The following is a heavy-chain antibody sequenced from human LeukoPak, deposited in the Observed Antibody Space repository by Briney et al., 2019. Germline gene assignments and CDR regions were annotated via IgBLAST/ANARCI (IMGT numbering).Heavy chain of an antibody. CDR3: ARGKSGYSP. CDR2: INPHTGAA. CDR1: GYSFIENY. V-gene: IGHV1-2*02. D-gene: IGHD3-3*01. Sequence: ASVKVSCKVSGYSFIENYLHWVRQAPGQGLEWMGLINPHTGAANFSHKFQGRVTMTRDPSISTAYMHLTRLKFDDTAMYYCARGKSGYSPWGQGTPVTVSS. J-gene: IGHJ4*02.